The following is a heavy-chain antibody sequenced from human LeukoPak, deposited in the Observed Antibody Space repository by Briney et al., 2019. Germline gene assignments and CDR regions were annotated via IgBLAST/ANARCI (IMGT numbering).Heavy chain of an antibody. Sequence: CXASGYTFTGYCMHWVRQAPGQGLEWMGWINPNSGGTNYAQKFQGRVTMTRDTSISTAYMELSRLRSEDTAVYYCARGXDWXEXXFXYWGQGTLVTVSS. V-gene: IGHV1-2*02. CDR3: ARGXDWXEXXFXY. CDR2: INPNSGGT. J-gene: IGHJ4*02. D-gene: IGHD3-9*01. CDR1: GYTFTGYC.